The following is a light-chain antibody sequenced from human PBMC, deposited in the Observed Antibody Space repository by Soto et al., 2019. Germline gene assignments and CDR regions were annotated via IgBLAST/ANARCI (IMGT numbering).Light chain of an antibody. V-gene: IGKV1-27*01. CDR2: AAS. CDR3: QKYISAPLT. J-gene: IGKJ4*01. Sequence: DIQMTQSPSSLSASVGDRVTITCRASQGISKYLAWYQQKPGKVPKLLIYAASTLQSGVPSRFSGSGSGTDFTLSISSLQPEDVATYYCQKYISAPLTFGVSTQVEI. CDR1: QGISKY.